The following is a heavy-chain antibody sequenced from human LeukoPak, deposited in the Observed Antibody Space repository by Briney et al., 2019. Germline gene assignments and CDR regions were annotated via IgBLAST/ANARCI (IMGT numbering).Heavy chain of an antibody. CDR2: IYPGDSDT. CDR3: ARQGGLSLREFDY. CDR1: GYIFTSYW. V-gene: IGHV5-51*01. Sequence: GESLKISCKGSGYIFTSYWIAWVRQMPGKGLEWMGIIYPGDSDTRYSPSFQGQVTISADKSISTAYLQWSSLKASDSAMYYCARQGGLSLREFDYWGQGTLVTVSS. J-gene: IGHJ4*02. D-gene: IGHD3-16*01.